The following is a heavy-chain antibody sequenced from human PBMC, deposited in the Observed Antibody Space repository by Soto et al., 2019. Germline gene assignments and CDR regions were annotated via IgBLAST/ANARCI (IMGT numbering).Heavy chain of an antibody. Sequence: EVQLVESGGGLVQRGGSLRLSCAASGLTFSSYSMNWVRQAPGKGLEWVSYISSSSSTIYYADSVKGRFTISRDNAKNSLYLQMNSLRAEDTAVYYCAFGEESRYYYYGMTSGAKGPRSPSP. CDR3: AFGEESRYYYYGMTS. D-gene: IGHD3-10*01. CDR2: ISSSSSTI. V-gene: IGHV3-48*01. J-gene: IGHJ6*02. CDR1: GLTFSSYS.